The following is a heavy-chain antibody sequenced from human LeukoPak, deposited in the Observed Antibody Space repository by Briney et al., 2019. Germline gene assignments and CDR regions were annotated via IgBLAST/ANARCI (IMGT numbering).Heavy chain of an antibody. CDR3: TRDRSGYYYNWFDP. V-gene: IGHV3-49*04. D-gene: IGHD3-22*01. CDR2: IRSKAYGGTT. J-gene: IGHJ5*02. CDR1: GFTFGDYT. Sequence: PGGSLRLSCTASGFTFGDYTMNWVRQAPGKWLEWVGFIRSKAYGGTTEYAASVKGRFTISRDDSKTIAYLQMNSLKTEDTALYYCTRDRSGYYYNWFDPWGQGTLVTVS.